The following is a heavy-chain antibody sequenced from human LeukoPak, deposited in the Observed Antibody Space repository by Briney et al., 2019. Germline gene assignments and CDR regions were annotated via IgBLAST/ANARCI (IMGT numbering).Heavy chain of an antibody. V-gene: IGHV3-21*01. Sequence: GGSPRLSCAASGFTFSSYSMNWVRQAPGKGLEWVSSISSSSSYIYYADSVKGRFTISRDNAKNSLYLQMNSLRAEDTAVYYCARDHRSGYADYWGQGTLVTVSS. CDR2: ISSSSSYI. J-gene: IGHJ4*02. CDR3: ARDHRSGYADY. D-gene: IGHD3-22*01. CDR1: GFTFSSYS.